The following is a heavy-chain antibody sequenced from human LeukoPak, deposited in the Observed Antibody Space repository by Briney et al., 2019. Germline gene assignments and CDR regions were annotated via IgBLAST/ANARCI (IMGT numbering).Heavy chain of an antibody. J-gene: IGHJ4*02. Sequence: GGSLRLSCAASGFIFSSYAMSWVRQAPGKGLEWVSGITGGGGTTFYSDSVKGRFTISRDNSKNTLYLQMNSLRADDTAVYFCAKLAKVGWSEDSWGQGTLAIVSA. CDR1: GFIFSSYA. D-gene: IGHD1-1*01. CDR2: ITGGGGTT. CDR3: AKLAKVGWSEDS. V-gene: IGHV3-23*01.